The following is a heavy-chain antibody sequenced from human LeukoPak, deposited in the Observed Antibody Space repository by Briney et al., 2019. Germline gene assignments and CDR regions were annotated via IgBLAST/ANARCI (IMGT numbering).Heavy chain of an antibody. CDR2: ISSSGTYI. J-gene: IGHJ6*04. Sequence: TGGCLRLSCAASGFTFSNYSMNWVRQAPGKGLEWVSSISSSGTYIYYADSVKGRFTISRDNAKNSLYLQMNSLRAEDTAVYYCAELGITMIGGVWGKGTTVTISS. CDR3: AELGITMIGGV. D-gene: IGHD3-10*02. CDR1: GFTFSNYS. V-gene: IGHV3-21*01.